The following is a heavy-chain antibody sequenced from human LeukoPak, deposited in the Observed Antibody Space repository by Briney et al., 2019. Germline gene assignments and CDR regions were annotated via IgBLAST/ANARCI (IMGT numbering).Heavy chain of an antibody. Sequence: PSETLSPTCTLSGGAIISSSSYWVWIRQPPGRGLEWIGIIYSSGGTHYNPPVNSRATISVDTSKKELSLELSSVTAADTSMYYCARLYYSDSAFDYWGQGTLVTVSS. CDR1: GGAIISSSSY. V-gene: IGHV4-39*01. CDR3: ARLYYSDSAFDY. D-gene: IGHD3-10*01. J-gene: IGHJ4*01. CDR2: IYSSGGT.